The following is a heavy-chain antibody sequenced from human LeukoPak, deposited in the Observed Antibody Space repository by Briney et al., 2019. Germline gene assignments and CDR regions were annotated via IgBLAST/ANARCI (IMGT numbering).Heavy chain of an antibody. CDR2: FKTKYNQV. Sequence: PGGSLRLSCVASEFTFSDYAMNWVRQAPGKGLEWVSTFKTKYNQVYYAESARGRFTISRDNAKNSMFLQMNSLRAEDTAVYYCASLLVAGVASVDYWGQGTLVTVSS. D-gene: IGHD6-19*01. CDR3: ASLLVAGVASVDY. J-gene: IGHJ4*02. CDR1: EFTFSDYA. V-gene: IGHV3-21*04.